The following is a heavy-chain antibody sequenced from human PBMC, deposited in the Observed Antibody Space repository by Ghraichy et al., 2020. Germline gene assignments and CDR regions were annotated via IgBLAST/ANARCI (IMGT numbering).Heavy chain of an antibody. CDR1: GYSISNGYY. V-gene: IGHV4-38-2*02. CDR3: ARVVVAKTYFFDY. J-gene: IGHJ4*02. Sequence: SETLSLTCTVSGYSISNGYYWGWVRQPPGKGLEWIGSVYHTGSTYYNPSLKSRVALSVDTSKNQFSLRLSSVSVADTAVYFCARVVVAKTYFFDYWGQGTLVTVSS. D-gene: IGHD2-21*01. CDR2: VYHTGST.